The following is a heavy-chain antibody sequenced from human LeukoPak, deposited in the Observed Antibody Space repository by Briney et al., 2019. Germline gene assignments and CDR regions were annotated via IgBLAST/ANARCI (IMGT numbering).Heavy chain of an antibody. J-gene: IGHJ5*02. V-gene: IGHV1-2*02. Sequence: ASVKVSCKASGHTFGDHYMYWVRQAPGQGLEWMGWINPNSGGTKYAQRFQGRVTMTRDTSISTAYMELRRLRSDDTAVYYCARALLQTGIPEGFDPWGQGTLVTVSS. CDR3: ARALLQTGIPEGFDP. CDR1: GHTFGDHY. D-gene: IGHD1-14*01. CDR2: INPNSGGT.